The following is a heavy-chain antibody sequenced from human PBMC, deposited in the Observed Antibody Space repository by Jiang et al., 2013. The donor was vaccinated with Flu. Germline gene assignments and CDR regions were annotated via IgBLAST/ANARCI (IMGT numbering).Heavy chain of an antibody. Sequence: VSGGSISPYYWSWIRQPPGKGLECIGYIYYSGSTSYNPSLKSRVTISVDTSKNQFSLKLSSVTAADTAVYYCARHPQGGSGYTDWFDPWGQGTPVTVSS. V-gene: IGHV4-59*08. J-gene: IGHJ5*02. D-gene: IGHD5-12*01. CDR1: GGSISPYY. CDR3: ARHPQGGSGYTDWFDP. CDR2: IYYSGST.